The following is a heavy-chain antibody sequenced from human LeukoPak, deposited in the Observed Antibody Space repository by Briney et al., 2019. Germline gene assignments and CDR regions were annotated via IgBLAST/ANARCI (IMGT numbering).Heavy chain of an antibody. V-gene: IGHV4-4*02. D-gene: IGHD4-23*01. Sequence: SETLSLTCAVSGGSISISNSNWWSWVRQPPGKALEWIGEISHSGSTNYNPSLKSRVTISVDKSKNQFSLKLSSVTAADTAVYYCARDLHGGNSFTSDWYFDLWGRGTLVTVSS. CDR2: ISHSGST. CDR1: GGSISISNSNW. CDR3: ARDLHGGNSFTSDWYFDL. J-gene: IGHJ2*01.